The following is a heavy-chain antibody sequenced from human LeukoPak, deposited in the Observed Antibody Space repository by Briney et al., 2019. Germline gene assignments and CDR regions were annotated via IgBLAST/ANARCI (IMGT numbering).Heavy chain of an antibody. J-gene: IGHJ4*02. CDR3: ARDRQGYCSGGSCYRHDY. CDR2: MYHSGRT. V-gene: IGHV4-38-2*02. Sequence: SETLSLTCTVSGYSISSGYYWGWIRQPPGKGLEWIGSMYHSGRTYYNPSLKSRVTISVDMSKNQFSLKLSSVTAADTAVYYCARDRQGYCSGGSCYRHDYWGQGTLVTVSS. D-gene: IGHD2-15*01. CDR1: GYSISSGYY.